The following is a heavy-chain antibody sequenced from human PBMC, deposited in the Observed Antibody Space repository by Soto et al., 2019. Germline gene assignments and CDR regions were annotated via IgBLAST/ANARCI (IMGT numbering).Heavy chain of an antibody. J-gene: IGHJ4*02. V-gene: IGHV3-7*01. CDR2: IKQDGSEK. CDR3: ARHSRWEFPGGGFDY. Sequence: EVQLVESGGGLVQPGGSLRLSCAASGFTFSSYWMSWVRQAPGKGLEWVANIKQDGSEKYYVDSVKGRFTISRDNAKNSLYLQMNSLRAEDTAVYYCARHSRWEFPGGGFDYWGQGTLVTVSS. D-gene: IGHD1-26*01. CDR1: GFTFSSYW.